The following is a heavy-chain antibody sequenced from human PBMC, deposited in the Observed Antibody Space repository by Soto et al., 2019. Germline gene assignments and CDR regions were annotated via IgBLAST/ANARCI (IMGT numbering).Heavy chain of an antibody. D-gene: IGHD6-19*01. CDR2: IIPIFGTA. CDR3: ARVSYSGWDQGYYYGMDV. V-gene: IGHV1-69*06. Sequence: SLKVSCTSSGGTFSSYAITWVRKANGQGLELMGGIIPIFGTANYAQKFQGRVTITADKSTSTAYMELSSLRSEDTAVYYCARVSYSGWDQGYYYGMDVWGQGTTVNVS. CDR1: GGTFSSYA. J-gene: IGHJ6*02.